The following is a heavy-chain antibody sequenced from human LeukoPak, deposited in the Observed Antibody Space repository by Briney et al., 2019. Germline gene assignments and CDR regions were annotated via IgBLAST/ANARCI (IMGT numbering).Heavy chain of an antibody. CDR1: GYTFTSYG. CDR3: ARGCSHYDFWSGYLGALSVPDWFDP. V-gene: IGHV1-18*01. Sequence: GASVKVSCKASGYTFTSYGISWVRQAPGQGLEWMGWISAYNGNTNYAQKLQGRVTMTTDTSTSTAYMELRSLRSDDTAVYHCARGCSHYDFWSGYLGALSVPDWFDPWGQGTLVTVSS. D-gene: IGHD3-3*01. CDR2: ISAYNGNT. J-gene: IGHJ5*02.